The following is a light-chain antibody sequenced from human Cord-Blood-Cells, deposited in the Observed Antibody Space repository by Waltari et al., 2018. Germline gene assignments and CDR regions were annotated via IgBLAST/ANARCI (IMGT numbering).Light chain of an antibody. CDR1: TLGAKY. Sequence: SDDLTRPPSRSVSPGQPASNTCSAATLGAKYACWYQQKPGQSPVLVIYQDSKRHSGIPERFSGSNSGNTATLTIRGTQAMDEDDYSCQAWDSSTVVFGGGTKLTVL. V-gene: IGLV3-1*01. J-gene: IGLJ2*01. CDR2: QDS. CDR3: QAWDSSTVV.